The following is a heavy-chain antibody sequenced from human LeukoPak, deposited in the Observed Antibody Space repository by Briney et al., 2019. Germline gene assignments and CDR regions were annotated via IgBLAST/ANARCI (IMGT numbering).Heavy chain of an antibody. CDR1: GYTFTGYY. J-gene: IGHJ6*03. Sequence: ASVKVSCKASGYTFTGYYMHWVRHAPGQGLEWMGWINPNSGGTNYAQKFQGRVTMTRDTSTSTAYMELSRLRSDDTAVYYCARDSSGWPRDYYYYYMDVWGKGTTVTVSS. V-gene: IGHV1-2*02. CDR2: INPNSGGT. CDR3: ARDSSGWPRDYYYYYMDV. D-gene: IGHD6-19*01.